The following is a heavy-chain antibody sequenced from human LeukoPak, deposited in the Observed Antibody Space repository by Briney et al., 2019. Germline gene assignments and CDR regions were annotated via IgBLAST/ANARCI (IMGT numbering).Heavy chain of an antibody. D-gene: IGHD3-22*01. CDR1: GFTFSSYA. J-gene: IGHJ4*02. V-gene: IGHV3-23*01. CDR2: ISGSGGST. Sequence: GGSLRLSCAASGFTFSSYAMSWVRQAPGKGLEWVSAISGSGGSTYYADSVKGRFTISRDNSKNTLYLQMNSLRAEDTAVYYCAKEKYYYDSSGNRYFDYWGQGTPVTVSS. CDR3: AKEKYYYDSSGNRYFDY.